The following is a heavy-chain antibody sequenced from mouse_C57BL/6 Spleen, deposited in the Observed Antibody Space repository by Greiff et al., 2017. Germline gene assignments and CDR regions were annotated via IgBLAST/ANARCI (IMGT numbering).Heavy chain of an antibody. CDR2: INPNNGGT. Sequence: EVQLQQSGPELVKPGASVKISCKASGYTFTDYYMNWVKQSHGKSLAWIGDINPNNGGTSYNQKFKGKATLTVDKSSSTAYMELRSLTSEDSAVYYCARGAPLRYFDYWGQGTTLTVSS. J-gene: IGHJ2*01. V-gene: IGHV1-26*01. CDR1: GYTFTDYY. D-gene: IGHD1-1*01. CDR3: ARGAPLRYFDY.